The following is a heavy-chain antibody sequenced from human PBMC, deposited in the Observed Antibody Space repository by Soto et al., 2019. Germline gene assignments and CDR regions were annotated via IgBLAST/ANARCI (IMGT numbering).Heavy chain of an antibody. Sequence: PSETLSLTCTVSGGSISSGGYYWSWIRQHPGKGLEWIGYIYYSGTTSYSPSLKSRVAISLDTSKNQFSLSLSSVTAADTAVYYCARGRGYSYGLDPWGQGTPVTVSS. V-gene: IGHV4-30-4*08. CDR1: GGSISSGGYY. J-gene: IGHJ5*02. CDR3: ARGRGYSYGLDP. D-gene: IGHD5-18*01. CDR2: IYYSGTT.